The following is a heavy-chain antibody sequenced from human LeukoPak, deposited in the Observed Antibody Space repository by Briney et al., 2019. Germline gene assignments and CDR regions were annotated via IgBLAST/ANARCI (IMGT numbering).Heavy chain of an antibody. CDR1: RVTVSSNRAA. J-gene: IGHJ4*02. V-gene: IGHV6-1*01. D-gene: IGHD6-13*01. Sequence: SQTLSLTCAISRVTVSSNRAAWIWIRPSPSRGLEWLGRTYYRSKWYYDYALSVKSRITINPDTSKNQFSLQLNSVTPEDTAMYYCTRTFDSGSFDWGQGTLVTVSS. CDR2: TYYRSKWYY. CDR3: TRTFDSGSFD.